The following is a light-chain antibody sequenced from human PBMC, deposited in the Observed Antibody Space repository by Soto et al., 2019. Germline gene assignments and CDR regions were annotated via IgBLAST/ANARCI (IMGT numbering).Light chain of an antibody. CDR1: QSVNSN. J-gene: IGKJ2*01. V-gene: IGKV3-15*01. CDR2: GAA. Sequence: EIVMTQSPATLSVSPGERATLSCRASQSVNSNLAWYQQKPGQAPRLLIYGAATRATGVPARFSGSGAGTEFILTSSRLQSEDFAVYYCQQYSVWRTFGQGTKLEIK. CDR3: QQYSVWRT.